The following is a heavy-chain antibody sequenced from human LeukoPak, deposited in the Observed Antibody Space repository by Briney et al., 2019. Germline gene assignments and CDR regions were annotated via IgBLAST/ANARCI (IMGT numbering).Heavy chain of an antibody. V-gene: IGHV3-30*18. D-gene: IGHD6-6*01. J-gene: IGHJ4*02. CDR2: TSYDGSNK. CDR3: AKGDSSSSGLNYFDY. CDR1: GFTFSSYG. Sequence: TGGSLRLSCAASGFTFSSYGMHWVRQAPGKGLEWVAVTSYDGSNKYYADSVKGRFTISRDNSKNTLYLQMNSLRAEDTAVYYCAKGDSSSSGLNYFDYWGQGTLVTVSS.